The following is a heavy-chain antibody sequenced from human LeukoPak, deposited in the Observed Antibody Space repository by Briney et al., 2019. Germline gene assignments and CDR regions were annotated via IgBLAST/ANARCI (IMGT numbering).Heavy chain of an antibody. Sequence: GESLKISCKTSGYSFTSYWITWVRQMPGKGLEWMGRIDPSDSYTDYSPPFQGHVPISADKSISTAYLQWSSLKASDNAIYYCARRGSGWSYDYWGQGTLVTVSS. J-gene: IGHJ4*02. D-gene: IGHD6-19*01. CDR2: IDPSDSYT. V-gene: IGHV5-10-1*01. CDR3: ARRGSGWSYDY. CDR1: GYSFTSYW.